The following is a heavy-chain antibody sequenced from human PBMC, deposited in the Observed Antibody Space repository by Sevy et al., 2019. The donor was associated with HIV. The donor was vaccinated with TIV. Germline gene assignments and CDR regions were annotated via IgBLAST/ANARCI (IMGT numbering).Heavy chain of an antibody. CDR3: ARNGSQGDHPLDL. CDR1: GGSISGHY. V-gene: IGHV4-59*11. Sequence: SETLSLTCAVSGGSISGHYWSWIRQPPGKGLEFIGWIHYSGRTNYNPSVSSRVSMSVDTSRNQFSLTLFSLTAADTAVYYCARNGSQGDHPLDLWGQGTLVTVSS. J-gene: IGHJ4*02. D-gene: IGHD2-21*02. CDR2: IHYSGRT.